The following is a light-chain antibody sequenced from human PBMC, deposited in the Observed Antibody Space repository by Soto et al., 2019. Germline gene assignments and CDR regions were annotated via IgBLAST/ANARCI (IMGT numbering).Light chain of an antibody. CDR1: QSISNY. CDR3: QQSYSTPMIT. Sequence: DIQLTQSPSSLSASVGDRVTITCRASQSISNYLNWYQHKPGRAPKLLIYAASSLQSGVPSRFSGSGSGTDFTLTINSLQPEDFATYYCQQSYSTPMITFGQGTKLEIK. CDR2: AAS. J-gene: IGKJ2*01. V-gene: IGKV1-39*01.